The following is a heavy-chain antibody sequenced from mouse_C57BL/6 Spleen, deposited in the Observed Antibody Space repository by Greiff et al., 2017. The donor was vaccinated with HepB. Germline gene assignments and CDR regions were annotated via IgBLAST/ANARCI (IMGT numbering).Heavy chain of an antibody. CDR3: ARRYYDSFYAMDY. CDR1: GFTFSDYG. J-gene: IGHJ4*01. CDR2: ISSGSSTI. Sequence: EVKLVESGGGLVKPGGSLKLSCAASGFTFSDYGMHWVRQAPEKGLEWVAYISSGSSTIYYADTVKGRFTISRDNAKNTLFLQMTSLRSEDTAMYYCARRYYDSFYAMDYWGQGTSVTVSS. V-gene: IGHV5-17*01. D-gene: IGHD2-4*01.